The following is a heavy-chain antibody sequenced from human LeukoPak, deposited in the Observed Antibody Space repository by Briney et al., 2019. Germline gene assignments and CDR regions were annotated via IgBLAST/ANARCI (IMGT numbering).Heavy chain of an antibody. CDR3: ARTQVGFGELLSYMDV. V-gene: IGHV3-74*01. CDR1: GFSFSSYW. J-gene: IGHJ6*03. CDR2: INSDGSSP. D-gene: IGHD3-10*01. Sequence: PGGSLRLSCAASGFSFSSYWMHWVRQAPGKGLVWVSRINSDGSSPSYTDSVKGRFTISRDNAKNSLYLQMNSLRVEDTAVYYCARTQVGFGELLSYMDVWGKGTTVTISS.